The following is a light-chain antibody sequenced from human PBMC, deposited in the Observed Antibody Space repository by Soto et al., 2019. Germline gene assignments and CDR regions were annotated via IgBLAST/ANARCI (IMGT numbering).Light chain of an antibody. J-gene: IGKJ3*01. Sequence: EIVLTQSPGTLSWSLGERATLSCRPIQGVSKYLAWYQQKPGQAPRLLIYGASSRANGIPDRFSGSGSGTDFTLTINGLEPEDFAVYYCQQYATSARLTFGPGTNVDI. CDR3: QQYATSARLT. CDR1: QGVSKY. V-gene: IGKV3-20*01. CDR2: GAS.